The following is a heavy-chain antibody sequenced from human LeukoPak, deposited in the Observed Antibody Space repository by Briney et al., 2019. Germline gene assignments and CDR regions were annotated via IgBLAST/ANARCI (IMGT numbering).Heavy chain of an antibody. CDR2: INHSGST. CDR3: ARAVIAVAGTRRYFDY. CDR1: GGSFSGYY. J-gene: IGHJ4*02. V-gene: IGHV4-34*01. D-gene: IGHD6-19*01. Sequence: PSETLSPTCAVYGGSFSGYYWSWIRQPPGKGLEWIGEINHSGSTNYNPSLKSRVTISVDTSKNQFSLKLSSVTAADTAVYYCARAVIAVAGTRRYFDYWGQGTLVTVSS.